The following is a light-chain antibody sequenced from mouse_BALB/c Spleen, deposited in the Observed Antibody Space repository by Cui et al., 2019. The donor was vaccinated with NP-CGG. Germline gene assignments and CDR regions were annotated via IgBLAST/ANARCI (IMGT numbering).Light chain of an antibody. J-gene: IGLJ1*01. CDR3: ALWYSNHWV. CDR2: GTN. Sequence: QAVVTPASALTTSPGETVTLTFRSSTGTVTTINYANWVQEKPDHLFTGLIGGTNNRAPGVPARFSGSLIGDKAALTVTGAQTEDEAIYFCALWYSNHWVFGGGTKLTVL. V-gene: IGLV1*01. CDR1: TGTVTTINY.